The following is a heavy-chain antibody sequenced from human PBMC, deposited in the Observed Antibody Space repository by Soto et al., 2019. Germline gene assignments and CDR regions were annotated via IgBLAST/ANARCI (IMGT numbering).Heavy chain of an antibody. D-gene: IGHD3-9*01. CDR2: IKQDGSEK. Sequence: EVQLVESGGGLVQPGGSLRLSCAASGFTFSSYWMSWVRQAPGKGLEWVANIKQDGSEKYYVDSVKGRFTISRDNAKNSLYLQMNSLRAEDTAVYYCAGVQLRYFDWLSFDYWGQGTLVTVCS. CDR1: GFTFSSYW. CDR3: AGVQLRYFDWLSFDY. V-gene: IGHV3-7*01. J-gene: IGHJ4*02.